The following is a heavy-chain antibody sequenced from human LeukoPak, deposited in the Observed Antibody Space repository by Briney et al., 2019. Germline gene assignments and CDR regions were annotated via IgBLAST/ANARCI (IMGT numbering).Heavy chain of an antibody. D-gene: IGHD5-24*01. CDR1: GGSISSYY. Sequence: PSETLSLTCTVSGGSISSYYWSWIRQPPGKGLEWIGYIYYSGSTNYNPSLKSRVTISVDTSKNRFSLKLSSVTAADTAVYYCARHRGGRADYWGQGTLVTVSS. J-gene: IGHJ4*02. V-gene: IGHV4-59*08. CDR3: ARHRGGRADY. CDR2: IYYSGST.